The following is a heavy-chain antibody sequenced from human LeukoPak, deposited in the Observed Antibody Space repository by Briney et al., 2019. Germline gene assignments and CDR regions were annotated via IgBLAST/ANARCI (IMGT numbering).Heavy chain of an antibody. V-gene: IGHV5-51*01. D-gene: IGHD6-19*01. CDR2: IYPGDSDT. Sequence: GESLKISCKGSGYSFTNNWIAWVRQMPGKGLQWMGSIYPGDSDTRYSPSFQGQVTISADKSISTAYLQWSSLKASDTAMYYCARLLGRYSSGWDAFDIWGQGTMVTVSS. CDR3: ARLLGRYSSGWDAFDI. J-gene: IGHJ3*02. CDR1: GYSFTNNW.